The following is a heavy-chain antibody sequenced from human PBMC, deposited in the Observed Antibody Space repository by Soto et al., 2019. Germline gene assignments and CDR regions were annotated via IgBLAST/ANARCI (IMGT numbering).Heavy chain of an antibody. Sequence: GGSLRLSCAASGFTFSSYGMHWVRQAPGKGLEWVAVISYDGSNKYYADSVKGRFTISRDNSKNTLYLQMNSLRAEDTAVYYCAGHSSSWKLGRSPFDPWGQGTLVTVSS. CDR2: ISYDGSNK. CDR1: GFTFSSYG. D-gene: IGHD6-13*01. CDR3: AGHSSSWKLGRSPFDP. J-gene: IGHJ5*02. V-gene: IGHV3-30*03.